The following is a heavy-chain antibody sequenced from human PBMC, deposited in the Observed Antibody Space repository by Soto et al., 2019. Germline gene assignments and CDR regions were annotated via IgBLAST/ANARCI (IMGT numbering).Heavy chain of an antibody. CDR3: ARANWEVLDY. D-gene: IGHD1-26*01. V-gene: IGHV6-1*01. J-gene: IGHJ4*02. Sequence: LPTLSLTSAISGDNVSTNSAAWYYIIHSPSRGLEWLGRTYYRSKWYNDYAVSVKSRITINPDTSKNQFSLQLNSVTPEDTAVYYCARANWEVLDYWGQGTLVTVSS. CDR1: GDNVSTNSAA. CDR2: TYYRSKWYN.